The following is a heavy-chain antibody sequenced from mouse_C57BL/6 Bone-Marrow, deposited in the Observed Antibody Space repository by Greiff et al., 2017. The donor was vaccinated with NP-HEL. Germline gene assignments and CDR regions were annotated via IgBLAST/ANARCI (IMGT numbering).Heavy chain of an antibody. CDR1: GFTFSDYG. CDR3: ARRDYDAWFAY. Sequence: DVQLVESGGGLVKPGGSLKLSCAASGFTFSDYGMHWVRQAPEKGLEWVAYISSGSGTIYYADTVKGRFPISRDNAKNTLFLQMTSLRSEDTAMYYCARRDYDAWFAYWGQGTLVTVSA. CDR2: ISSGSGTI. J-gene: IGHJ3*01. D-gene: IGHD2-4*01. V-gene: IGHV5-17*01.